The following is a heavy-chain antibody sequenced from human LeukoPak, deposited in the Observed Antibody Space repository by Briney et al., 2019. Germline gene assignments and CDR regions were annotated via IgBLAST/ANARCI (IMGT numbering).Heavy chain of an antibody. J-gene: IGHJ4*02. CDR2: IYSGGST. Sequence: SGGSLRLSCAASGFTVSSNYMSWVRQAPGKGLEWVSVIYSGGSTFYADSVKGRFTISRDNSKNTLYLHMNSLRAEDTAMYYCVREMTTLRWGQGTLVTVSS. CDR1: GFTVSSNY. CDR3: VREMTTLR. V-gene: IGHV3-53*01. D-gene: IGHD4-11*01.